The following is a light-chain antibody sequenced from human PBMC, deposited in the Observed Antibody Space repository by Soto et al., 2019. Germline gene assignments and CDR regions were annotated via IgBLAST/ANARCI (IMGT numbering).Light chain of an antibody. CDR3: QQYGSSPKT. V-gene: IGKV3-20*01. Sequence: EIVLTQSPATLSLSPGESATLSCRVSQSVRSHLVWYQQKTGQAPRLLIYGESSRATGIPDRLSGSGSGTDLNLTISRLEPEDFAVYYCQQYGSSPKTCGQGTKVDI. CDR1: QSVRSH. CDR2: GES. J-gene: IGKJ1*01.